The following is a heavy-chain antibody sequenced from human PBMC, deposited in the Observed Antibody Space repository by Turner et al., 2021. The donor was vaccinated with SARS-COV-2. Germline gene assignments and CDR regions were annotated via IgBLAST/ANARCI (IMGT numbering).Heavy chain of an antibody. D-gene: IGHD4-17*01. CDR2: IYSGCST. CDR3: ARDYGDYYFDY. J-gene: IGHJ4*02. V-gene: IGHV3-53*01. CDR1: GFTVCSNY. Sequence: EVPLVVSGGGLIQPGGSRRLYCEASGFTVCSNYMCRVRQAPGKVLEWVSVIYSGCSTYCADSVKGRFTISRDNSKNTLYLQMNSLRAEDTAVYYCARDYGDYYFDYWGQGTLVTVSS.